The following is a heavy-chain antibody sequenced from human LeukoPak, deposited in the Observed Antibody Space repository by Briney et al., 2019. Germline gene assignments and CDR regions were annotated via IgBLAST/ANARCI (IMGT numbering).Heavy chain of an antibody. Sequence: GGSLRLSCAASGFTFSDHHMDWVRQAPGKGLEWVGRIKSETDGGTTDYAAPVKGRFTISRDDSKNTLYLQMNSLKTEDTAVYFCTTDPRGVGGALDHWGQGTLVTVSS. CDR2: IKSETDGGTT. V-gene: IGHV3-15*01. CDR1: GFTFSDHH. J-gene: IGHJ4*02. CDR3: TTDPRGVGGALDH. D-gene: IGHD3-16*01.